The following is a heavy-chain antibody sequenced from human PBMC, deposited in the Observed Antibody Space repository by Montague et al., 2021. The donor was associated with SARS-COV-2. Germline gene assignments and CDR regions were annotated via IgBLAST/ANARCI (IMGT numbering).Heavy chain of an antibody. CDR1: GFTVSSNA. CDR3: AKASWIQLWFRTPDFDY. J-gene: IGHJ4*02. CDR2: ISGSGGRT. D-gene: IGHD5-18*01. Sequence: SLRLSCAASGFTVSSNAMSWVRQAPGKGLEWVSAISGSGGRTYDADSVKGRFTISRDNYKNTLYLQMNIMRAEDTAVYYCAKASWIQLWFRTPDFDYWGQGTLVTVSS. V-gene: IGHV3-23*01.